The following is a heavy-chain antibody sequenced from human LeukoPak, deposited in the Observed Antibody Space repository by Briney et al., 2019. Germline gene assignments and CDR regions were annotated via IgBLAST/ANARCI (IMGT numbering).Heavy chain of an antibody. V-gene: IGHV1-2*02. Sequence: PSVKVSCKASGYTFTGYYMNWVRQAPGPGLEWMGWINPNSGGTNYAQKFQGRVTMTRDTSISTAYMELSRLRSDDTAVYYCARLSGDYYFDYWGQGTLVTVSS. CDR1: GYTFTGYY. J-gene: IGHJ4*02. CDR2: INPNSGGT. CDR3: ARLSGDYYFDY. D-gene: IGHD7-27*01.